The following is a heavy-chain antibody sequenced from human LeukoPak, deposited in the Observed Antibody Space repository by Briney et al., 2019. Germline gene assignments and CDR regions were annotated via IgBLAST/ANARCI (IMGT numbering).Heavy chain of an antibody. CDR2: IYWNDDK. CDR1: GFSLSTSGVG. Sequence: SGPTLVKPTQTLTLTCTFSGFSLSTSGVGVGWIRQPPGKALEWLALIYWNDDKRYSPSRKSRLTITKDTSKNQVVLTMTNMDPVDTATYYCAHSTYYDFWSGYSNADYWGQGTLVTVSS. CDR3: AHSTYYDFWSGYSNADY. J-gene: IGHJ4*02. V-gene: IGHV2-5*01. D-gene: IGHD3-3*01.